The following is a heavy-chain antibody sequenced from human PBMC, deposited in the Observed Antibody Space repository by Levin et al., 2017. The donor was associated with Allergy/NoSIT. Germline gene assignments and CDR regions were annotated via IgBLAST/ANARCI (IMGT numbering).Heavy chain of an antibody. J-gene: IGHJ4*02. Sequence: LSLTCAASGFPFSSYEMNWVRQAPGKGLEWVSYISSSGSTIYYADSVKGRFTISRDNAKNSLYLQMNSLRAEDTAVYYCARYYDILTGYYRGYWGQGTLVTVSS. CDR2: ISSSGSTI. CDR3: ARYYDILTGYYRGY. CDR1: GFPFSSYE. D-gene: IGHD3-9*01. V-gene: IGHV3-48*03.